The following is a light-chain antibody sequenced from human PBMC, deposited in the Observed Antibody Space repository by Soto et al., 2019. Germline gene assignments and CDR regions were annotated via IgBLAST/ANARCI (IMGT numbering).Light chain of an antibody. J-gene: IGKJ1*01. Sequence: EIVMTQSPATLSVSPGERATLSCRASQSIRSNLAWYQQKPGQTPRLLIYVASTRATGIPARFTGSGSGTDFTLTISSLQPDDFATYYCQQYNSYWTFGQGTKVEIK. CDR3: QQYNSYWT. CDR2: VAS. CDR1: QSIRSN. V-gene: IGKV3-15*01.